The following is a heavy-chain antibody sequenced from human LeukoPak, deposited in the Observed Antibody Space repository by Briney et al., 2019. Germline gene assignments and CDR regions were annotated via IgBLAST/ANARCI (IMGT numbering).Heavy chain of an antibody. V-gene: IGHV3-53*01. D-gene: IGHD1-1*01. CDR3: ARLPGGRQLN. CDR1: GFTVSSTY. Sequence: PGGSLILSCAASGFTVSSTYMSWVRQAPGKGLEWVSVIYSDGSTYYTDSVKGRFTISRDNSKNTLDLQMNNLRVEDTAVYYCARLPGGRQLNWGQGTLVTVSS. CDR2: IYSDGST. J-gene: IGHJ4*02.